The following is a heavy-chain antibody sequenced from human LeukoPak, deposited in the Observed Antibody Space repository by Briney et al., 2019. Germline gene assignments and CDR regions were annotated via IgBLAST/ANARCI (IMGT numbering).Heavy chain of an antibody. D-gene: IGHD1-26*01. J-gene: IGHJ4*02. CDR1: GGSISSSSYY. CDR2: IYYSGST. Sequence: SETLSLTCTVSGGSISSSSYYWGWIRQPPGKGLEWIGSIYYSGSTYYNPSLKSRVTISVDTSKNQFSLKLSSVTAADTAVYYCARDVSSLVGASDYWGQGTLVTVSS. CDR3: ARDVSSLVGASDY. V-gene: IGHV4-39*07.